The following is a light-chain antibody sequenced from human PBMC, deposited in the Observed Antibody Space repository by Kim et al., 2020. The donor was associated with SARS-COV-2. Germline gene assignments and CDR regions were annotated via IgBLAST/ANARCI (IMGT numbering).Light chain of an antibody. Sequence: ARSCSSTQSLGDWLAWYQPRSGQAPTLLIYGASIRAAGIPASCSGCESGTDFNLPISGLEPEDFAVSYCQQRTTWPLTFGGEPKV. CDR1: QSLGDW. V-gene: IGKV3-11*01. CDR2: GAS. J-gene: IGKJ4*01. CDR3: QQRTTWPLT.